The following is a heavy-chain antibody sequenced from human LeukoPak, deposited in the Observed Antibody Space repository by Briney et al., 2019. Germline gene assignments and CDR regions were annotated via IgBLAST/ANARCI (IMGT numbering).Heavy chain of an antibody. CDR2: TKNSGSST. CDR3: AKEGYYGSGSYPYYFDY. Sequence: GGSLRLSCAASGFTFRNYAMSWARQAPGKGLEWVSGTKNSGSSTLYADSVQGRFTISRDNSKNTLYLQMNSLRAEDTAVYYCAKEGYYGSGSYPYYFDYWGQGTLVTVSS. D-gene: IGHD3-10*01. V-gene: IGHV3-23*01. J-gene: IGHJ4*02. CDR1: GFTFRNYA.